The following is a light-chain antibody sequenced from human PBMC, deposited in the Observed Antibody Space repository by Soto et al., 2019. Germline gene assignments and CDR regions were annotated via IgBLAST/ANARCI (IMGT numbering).Light chain of an antibody. CDR3: SSHTTSSTLV. V-gene: IGLV2-14*03. CDR2: DVI. Sequence: QSVLTQPASVSGSPGQSITISCTGTSSDFGGYNYVSWYQHHPGKAPKVLIYDVINRPSGVSIRFSGSKSGNTASLTISGLQAEDEAIYYCSSHTTSSTLVFGGGTKVTVL. J-gene: IGLJ3*02. CDR1: SSDFGGYNY.